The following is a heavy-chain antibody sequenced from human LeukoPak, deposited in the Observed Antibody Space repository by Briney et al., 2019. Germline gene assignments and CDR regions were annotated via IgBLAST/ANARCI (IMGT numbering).Heavy chain of an antibody. CDR2: IDTAGDT. J-gene: IGHJ4*02. V-gene: IGHV3-13*01. CDR1: GFTFSSYD. D-gene: IGHD1-26*01. CDR3: ARFVGGSFNFDY. Sequence: GGSLRLSCVASGFTFSSYDMHWVRQATGKGLEWVSGIDTAGDTYYPGSVKGRFTISRDNAKNSLYLQMNSLRAEDTAVYYCARFVGGSFNFDYWGQGTLVTVSS.